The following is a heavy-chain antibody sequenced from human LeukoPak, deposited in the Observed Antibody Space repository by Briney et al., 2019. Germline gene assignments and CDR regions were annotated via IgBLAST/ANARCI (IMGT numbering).Heavy chain of an antibody. D-gene: IGHD5-12*01. CDR1: GFKFNTHN. V-gene: IGHV3-43*02. CDR2: ISGDGSIT. J-gene: IGHJ4*02. CDR3: AKDNWVATRGHYGFDY. Sequence: GGSLRLSCAASGFKFNTHNLNWVRQAPGKGLECVSLISGDGSITYYADSVKGRFTISRDNSKNSLYLQMNSLRTEDTALYYCAKDNWVATRGHYGFDYWGQGTLVTVSS.